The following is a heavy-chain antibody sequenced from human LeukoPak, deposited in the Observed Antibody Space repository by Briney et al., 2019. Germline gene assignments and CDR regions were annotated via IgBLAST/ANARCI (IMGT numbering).Heavy chain of an antibody. CDR2: IFYIGNT. J-gene: IGHJ3*02. CDR1: GTSISTYY. V-gene: IGHV4-59*13. D-gene: IGHD3-22*01. Sequence: PSETLSLTCTVSGTSISTYYWSWLRQPPGKGLEWIGYIFYIGNTNYNPSLKSRVTTSVDTSKNQFSLKLSSVTAADTAVYYCARKKQYYYDSSGYAFDIWGQGTMVTVSS. CDR3: ARKKQYYYDSSGYAFDI.